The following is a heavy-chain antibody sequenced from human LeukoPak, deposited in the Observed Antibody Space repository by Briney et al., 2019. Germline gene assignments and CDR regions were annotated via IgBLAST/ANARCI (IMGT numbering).Heavy chain of an antibody. V-gene: IGHV4-39*01. Sequence: SETLSLTCTVSGGSISSSSYYWGWIRQPPGKGLEWIGSIYYSGSTYYNPSLKSRVTISVDTSNNQFSLNLSSVTAADTAVYYCARGSTVKTSGLFDFWGQGTLVTVSS. CDR3: ARGSTVKTSGLFDF. D-gene: IGHD4-17*01. CDR1: GGSISSSSYY. J-gene: IGHJ4*02. CDR2: IYYSGST.